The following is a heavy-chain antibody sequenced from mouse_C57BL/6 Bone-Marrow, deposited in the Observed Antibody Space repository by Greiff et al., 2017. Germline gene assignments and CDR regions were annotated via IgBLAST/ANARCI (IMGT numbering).Heavy chain of an antibody. CDR1: GFTFSSYA. Sequence: EVMLVESGEGLVKPGGSLKLSCAASGFTFSSYAMSWVRQTPEKRLEWVATISDGGSYTYYPDNVKGRFTISRDNAKNNLYLQMSHLKSEDTAMYYCARDYSDYWGQGTSVTVSS. D-gene: IGHD2-1*01. J-gene: IGHJ4*01. CDR2: ISDGGSYT. V-gene: IGHV5-4*01. CDR3: ARDYSDY.